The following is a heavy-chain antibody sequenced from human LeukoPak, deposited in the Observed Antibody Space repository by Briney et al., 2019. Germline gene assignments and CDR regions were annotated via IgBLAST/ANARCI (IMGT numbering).Heavy chain of an antibody. CDR1: GYTFTGSY. CDR2: ISAYNGNT. V-gene: IGHV1-18*04. Sequence: ASVKVSCKASGYTFTGSYMHWVRQAPGQGLEWMGWISAYNGNTNYAQKLQGRVTVTTDTSTSTAYMELRSLRSDDTAVYYCARESRRYDFWSGYYYYYYMDVWGKGTTVTVSS. J-gene: IGHJ6*03. D-gene: IGHD3-3*01. CDR3: ARESRRYDFWSGYYYYYYMDV.